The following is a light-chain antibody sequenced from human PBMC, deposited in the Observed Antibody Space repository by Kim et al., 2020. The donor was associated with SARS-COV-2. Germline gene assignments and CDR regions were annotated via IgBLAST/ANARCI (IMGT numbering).Light chain of an antibody. J-gene: IGKJ2*01. Sequence: FPGERATLYCRASESVSSYLAWYQQKPGQAPRLLVYDASNRATGIPARFSGSGSGTDFTLTISSLEPEDFAVYYCQQRTNWPPMYTFGQGTKLEI. V-gene: IGKV3-11*01. CDR3: QQRTNWPPMYT. CDR2: DAS. CDR1: ESVSSY.